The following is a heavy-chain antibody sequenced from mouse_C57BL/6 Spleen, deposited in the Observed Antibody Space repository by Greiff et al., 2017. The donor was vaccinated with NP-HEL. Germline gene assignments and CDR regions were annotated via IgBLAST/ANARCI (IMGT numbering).Heavy chain of an antibody. J-gene: IGHJ4*01. D-gene: IGHD2-3*01. CDR1: GYAFSSYW. CDR3: AREGLYHMDY. CDR2: IYPGDGDT. V-gene: IGHV1-80*01. Sequence: VKLVESGAELVKPGASVKISCKASGYAFSSYWMNWVKQRPGKGLEWIGQIYPGDGDTNYNGKFKGKATLTADKSSSTAYMQLSSLTSEDSAVYFCAREGLYHMDYWGQGTSVTVSS.